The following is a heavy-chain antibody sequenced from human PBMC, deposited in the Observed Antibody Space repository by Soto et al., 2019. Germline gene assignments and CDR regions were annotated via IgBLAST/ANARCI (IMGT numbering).Heavy chain of an antibody. D-gene: IGHD1-1*01. CDR2: ISFEGNTQ. V-gene: IGHV3-30*05. Sequence: QVQLVESGGGVVQPGRSLRLSCAASGFTLSRYGMHWVRQAPGKGLEWVAVISFEGNTQYYADSVKGRFTISRDNSKATLSLQMLRLGPEDTAVYYCARGAEHQLLSRDYFYGMDVWGQGATVSVSS. CDR3: ARGAEHQLLSRDYFYGMDV. J-gene: IGHJ6*02. CDR1: GFTLSRYG.